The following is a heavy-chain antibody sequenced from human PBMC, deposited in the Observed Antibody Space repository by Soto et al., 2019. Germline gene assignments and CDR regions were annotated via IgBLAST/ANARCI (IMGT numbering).Heavy chain of an antibody. J-gene: IGHJ5*02. CDR3: ARGTSWGSYAGNWFDP. D-gene: IGHD3-16*01. V-gene: IGHV4-34*01. CDR1: GGSFSGYY. Sequence: QVQLQQWGAGLLKPSETLSLTCAVYGGSFSGYYWSWIRQPPGKGLEWIGEINHSGSTNYNPSLTSRVTISVDTSKNQFSLKLSSVTAADTAVYYCARGTSWGSYAGNWFDPWGQGTLVTVSS. CDR2: INHSGST.